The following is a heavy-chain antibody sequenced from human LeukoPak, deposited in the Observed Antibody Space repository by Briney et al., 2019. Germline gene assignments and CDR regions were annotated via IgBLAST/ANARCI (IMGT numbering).Heavy chain of an antibody. J-gene: IGHJ4*02. D-gene: IGHD7-27*01. CDR3: ARGDFVTGFFTH. CDR2: ISTSGNT. CDR1: GGSLTNGPFY. Sequence: SQTLSLTCTVSGGSLTNGPFYWSWIRQPAGKGLEWIGRISTSGNTNYRASLDSRVTISIDTPKNEFSLQLTSVAAADTAMYFCARGDFVTGFFTHWGQGILVTVSS. V-gene: IGHV4-61*02.